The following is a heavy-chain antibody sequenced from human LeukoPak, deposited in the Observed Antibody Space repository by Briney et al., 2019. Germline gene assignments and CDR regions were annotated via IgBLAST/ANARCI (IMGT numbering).Heavy chain of an antibody. J-gene: IGHJ4*02. Sequence: SETLSLTCAVYGGSFSGYYWSWIRQPPGKGLEWIGENNHSGSTNYNPSLKSRVTISVDTSKNQFSLKLSSVTAADTAVYYCARGRVLRFLEWPRALYFDYWGQGTLVTVSS. CDR2: NNHSGST. CDR1: GGSFSGYY. D-gene: IGHD3-3*01. V-gene: IGHV4-34*01. CDR3: ARGRVLRFLEWPRALYFDY.